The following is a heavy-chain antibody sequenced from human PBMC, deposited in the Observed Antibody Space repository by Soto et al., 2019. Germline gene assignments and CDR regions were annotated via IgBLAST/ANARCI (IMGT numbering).Heavy chain of an antibody. CDR2: INAGNGNT. V-gene: IGHV1-3*05. CDR3: ATAPSWWYCDL. Sequence: QVQLVQSGAEEKKPGASVKVSCKASGYTFSTYAMHWVRQAPGQRLEWMGWINAGNGNTKYSQKFQGRVTITRDTSASTAYMELSSLRSEDTAVYYCATAPSWWYCDLWGRGTLVTVSS. J-gene: IGHJ2*01. CDR1: GYTFSTYA.